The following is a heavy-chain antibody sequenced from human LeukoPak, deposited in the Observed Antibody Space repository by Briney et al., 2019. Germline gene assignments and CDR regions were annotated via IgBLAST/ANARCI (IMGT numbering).Heavy chain of an antibody. Sequence: AGRSLRLSCAASGFTFSSYGMHWVRQAPGKGLEWVAVIWYDGSNKYYADSVKGRFTISRDNSKNTLYLQMNSLRAEDTAVYYCARAIAVAGTSNYFDYWGQGTLVTVSS. CDR2: IWYDGSNK. D-gene: IGHD6-19*01. V-gene: IGHV3-33*08. J-gene: IGHJ4*02. CDR3: ARAIAVAGTSNYFDY. CDR1: GFTFSSYG.